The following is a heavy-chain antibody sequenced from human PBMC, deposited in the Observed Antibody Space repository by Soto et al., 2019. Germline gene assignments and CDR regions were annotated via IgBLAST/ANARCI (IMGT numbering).Heavy chain of an antibody. CDR1: GFTFSSYG. CDR2: ISYDGSNK. CDR3: ANTPNSYDSSGYYLPLDY. Sequence: QVQLVESGGGVVQPGRSLRLSCAASGFTFSSYGMHWVRQAPGKGLEWVAVISYDGSNKYYADSVKGRFTISRDNSKNTLYMQMNSLRAEDTAVYYCANTPNSYDSSGYYLPLDYWGQGTLVTVSS. V-gene: IGHV3-30*18. D-gene: IGHD3-22*01. J-gene: IGHJ4*02.